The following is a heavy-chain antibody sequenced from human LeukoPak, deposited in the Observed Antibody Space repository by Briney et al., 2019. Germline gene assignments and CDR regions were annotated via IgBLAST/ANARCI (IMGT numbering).Heavy chain of an antibody. CDR2: IDVGSYA. Sequence: GESLRLSCAASGFSFSRYGMNWVRQAPGKGLEWVSSIDVGSYAYYADSVKGRFTISRDNAKNSLYLQMNSLRVEDTAVYYCASEGVVGAAAHFDYWGQGALVTVSS. J-gene: IGHJ4*02. V-gene: IGHV3-21*06. D-gene: IGHD1-26*01. CDR1: GFSFSRYG. CDR3: ASEGVVGAAAHFDY.